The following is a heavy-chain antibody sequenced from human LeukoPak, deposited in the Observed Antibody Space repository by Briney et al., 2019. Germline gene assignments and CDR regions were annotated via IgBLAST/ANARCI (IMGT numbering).Heavy chain of an antibody. D-gene: IGHD3-22*01. CDR1: GFTFNSYW. Sequence: GGSLRLSCVASGFTFNSYWIHWVRQAPGKGLEWVGRIKSKTDGGTTDYAAPVKGRFTISRDDSKNTLYLQMNSLKTEDTAVYYCSVDSSGYYYFDYWGQGTLVTVSS. CDR3: SVDSSGYYYFDY. CDR2: IKSKTDGGTT. V-gene: IGHV3-15*01. J-gene: IGHJ4*02.